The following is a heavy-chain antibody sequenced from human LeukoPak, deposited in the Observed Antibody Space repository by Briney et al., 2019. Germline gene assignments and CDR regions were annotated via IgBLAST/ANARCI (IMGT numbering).Heavy chain of an antibody. CDR2: IYIGGTT. D-gene: IGHD5-24*01. V-gene: IGHV3-53*01. Sequence: GGSLRLSCAASGFTVSSNYMSWVRQAPGKGLEWVSVIYIGGTTYYADSVRGRFTISRDSSKNTLYLQMNSLRAEDTAVYYCARGDGYNFFDYWGQGTLVTVSS. CDR3: ARGDGYNFFDY. J-gene: IGHJ4*02. CDR1: GFTVSSNY.